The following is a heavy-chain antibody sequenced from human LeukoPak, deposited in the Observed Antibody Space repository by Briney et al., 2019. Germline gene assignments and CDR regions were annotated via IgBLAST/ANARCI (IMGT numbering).Heavy chain of an antibody. CDR2: IKSKTDGGTT. V-gene: IGHV3-15*01. Sequence: GSLELSCAASGFPFSTAWMSWVRQAPGKGLEWVGRIKSKTDGGTTEYAAPVKGRFTISRYDSKNTLYLQMDSLIIDDTAVYYCWYAPDYWGQGTLVTVSS. CDR3: WYAPDY. CDR1: GFPFSTAW. D-gene: IGHD6-13*01. J-gene: IGHJ4*02.